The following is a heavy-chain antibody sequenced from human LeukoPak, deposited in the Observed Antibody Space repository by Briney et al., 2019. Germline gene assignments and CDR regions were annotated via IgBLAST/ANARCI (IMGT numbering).Heavy chain of an antibody. J-gene: IGHJ4*02. D-gene: IGHD6-6*01. CDR1: GGSISSGGYY. V-gene: IGHV4-31*03. CDR3: ARGSWRYSSSSSSSAFDY. Sequence: SETLSLTCTVSGGSISSGGYYWSWIRQHPGKGLEWIGYIYYSGSTYYNPSLKSRVTISVDTSKNQFSLKLSSVTAADTAVYYCARGSWRYSSSSSSSAFDYWGQGTLVTVSS. CDR2: IYYSGST.